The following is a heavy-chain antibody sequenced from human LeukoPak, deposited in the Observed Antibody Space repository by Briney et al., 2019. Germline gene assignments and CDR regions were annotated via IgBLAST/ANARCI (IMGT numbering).Heavy chain of an antibody. CDR3: ARGYHSYDFWSGYYPLLYFDY. V-gene: IGHV4-34*01. CDR2: INHSGST. CDR1: GGSFSGYY. Sequence: PSETLSLTCAVYGGSFSGYYWSWIRQPPGKGLEWIGEINHSGSTNYNPSPKSRVTISVDTSKNQFSLKLSSVTAADTAVYYCARGYHSYDFWSGYYPLLYFDYWGQGTLVTVSS. J-gene: IGHJ4*02. D-gene: IGHD3-3*01.